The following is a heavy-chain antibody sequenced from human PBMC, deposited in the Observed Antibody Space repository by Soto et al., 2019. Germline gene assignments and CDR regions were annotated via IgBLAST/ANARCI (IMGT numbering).Heavy chain of an antibody. Sequence: ASVKLSCKASGYTFTSYAMHWVRQAPGQRLEWMGWINAGNGNTKYSQKLQGRVTITRDTSASTAYMELSSLRSEDTAVYYCARDLPCSDYARCGRYYYYGMDVWGQGTTVTVSS. V-gene: IGHV1-3*01. CDR3: ARDLPCSDYARCGRYYYYGMDV. D-gene: IGHD3-16*01. CDR2: INAGNGNT. J-gene: IGHJ6*02. CDR1: GYTFTSYA.